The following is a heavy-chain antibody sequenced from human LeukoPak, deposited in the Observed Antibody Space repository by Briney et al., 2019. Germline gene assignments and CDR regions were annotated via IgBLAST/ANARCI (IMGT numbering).Heavy chain of an antibody. V-gene: IGHV5-51*01. J-gene: IGHJ5*02. D-gene: IGHD2-8*01. Sequence: GESLKISCKGSGYSFTSYWIGWVRQMPGKDLVWMGIIYPGDSDTRYSPSFQGQVTISADKSISTAYLQWSNLKASYAAMYYCARLPVYQDWFDPWGQGTLVTVSS. CDR2: IYPGDSDT. CDR3: ARLPVYQDWFDP. CDR1: GYSFTSYW.